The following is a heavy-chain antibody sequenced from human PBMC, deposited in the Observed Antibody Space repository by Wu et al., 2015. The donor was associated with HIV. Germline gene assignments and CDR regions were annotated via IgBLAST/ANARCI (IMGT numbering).Heavy chain of an antibody. CDR3: VRDQQWPPEYYHYYGMDV. V-gene: IGHV1-18*01. CDR2: ISGYNAKT. D-gene: IGHD6-19*01. Sequence: QVQLVQSGAEVKKPGASVKVSCKASGNTFTSYGITWVRQAPGQGLEWMGWISGYNAKTNYAQNLQDRVTMTTDTSTSTAYMELRSLKSDDTAVYYCVRDQQWPPEYYHYYGMDVWGQGTTITVSS. J-gene: IGHJ6*02. CDR1: GNTFTSYG.